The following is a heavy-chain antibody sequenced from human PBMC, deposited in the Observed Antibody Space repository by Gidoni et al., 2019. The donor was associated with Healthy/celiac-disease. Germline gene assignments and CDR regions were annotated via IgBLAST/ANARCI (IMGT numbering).Heavy chain of an antibody. J-gene: IGHJ6*02. D-gene: IGHD6-6*01. CDR1: GFTFSSYG. Sequence: AASGFTFSSYGMHWVRQAPGKGLEWVAVIWYYGSNKYYADSVKGRFTISRDNSKNTLYLQMNSLRAEDTAVYYCARGIAARPGSYYYGMDVWGQGTTVTVSS. CDR3: ARGIAARPGSYYYGMDV. V-gene: IGHV3-33*01. CDR2: IWYYGSNK.